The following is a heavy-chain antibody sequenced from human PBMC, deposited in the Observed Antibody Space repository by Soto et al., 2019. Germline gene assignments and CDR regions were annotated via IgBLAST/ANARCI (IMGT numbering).Heavy chain of an antibody. J-gene: IGHJ6*02. CDR2: INAGNGNT. Sequence: QVQLVQSGAEVKKPGASVKVSCKASGYTFTSYAMHWVRQAPGQRLEWMGWINAGNGNTKYSQKFQGRVTITRDTSARTAYMELSSLRSEDTAVYYCAREEDIVVVVYGMDVWGQGTTVTVSS. D-gene: IGHD2-2*01. CDR3: AREEDIVVVVYGMDV. V-gene: IGHV1-3*01. CDR1: GYTFTSYA.